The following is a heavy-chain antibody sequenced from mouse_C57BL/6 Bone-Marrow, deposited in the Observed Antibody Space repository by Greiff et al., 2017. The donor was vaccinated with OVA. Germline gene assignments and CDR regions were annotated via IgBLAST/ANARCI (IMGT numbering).Heavy chain of an antibody. V-gene: IGHV1-78*01. Sequence: VKLQASDAELVKPGASVKISCKVSGYTFTDHTIHWMKQRPEQGLEWIGNIYPSDGSTKYNDTFKGKATLTAAKSSSTAYMQLNSLTSEDSADYFCAREDYGSIFDYWGQGTTLTVSS. CDR3: AREDYGSIFDY. D-gene: IGHD1-1*01. CDR1: GYTFTDHT. J-gene: IGHJ2*01. CDR2: IYPSDGST.